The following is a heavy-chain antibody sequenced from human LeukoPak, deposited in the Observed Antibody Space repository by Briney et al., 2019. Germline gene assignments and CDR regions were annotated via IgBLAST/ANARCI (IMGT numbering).Heavy chain of an antibody. V-gene: IGHV4-59*01. Sequence: SETLSLTCTVSGGSISSYYGSWIRQPPGKGLEWIGYIYYSGSTNYNPSLKSRVTISVDTSKNQFSLKLSSATAADTAVYYCARESSGDIAAAGTFGYWGQGTLVTVSS. CDR2: IYYSGST. D-gene: IGHD6-13*01. J-gene: IGHJ4*02. CDR1: GGSISSYY. CDR3: ARESSGDIAAAGTFGY.